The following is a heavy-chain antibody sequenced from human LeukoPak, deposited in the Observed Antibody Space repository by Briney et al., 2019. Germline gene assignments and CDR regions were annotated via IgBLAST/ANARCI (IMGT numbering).Heavy chain of an antibody. D-gene: IGHD6-6*01. J-gene: IGHJ4*02. CDR3: ARALSSYDSTPGGLDY. CDR1: GYTFTSYY. CDR2: INPSGCST. V-gene: IGHV1-46*01. Sequence: ASVKVSCKASGYTFTSYYMHWVRQAPGQGLEWTGIINPSGCSTSYAQKFQGRVTMPRVTCTSTVYMELSSLRSEDTAVYYCARALSSYDSTPGGLDYWGQGTLVTVSS.